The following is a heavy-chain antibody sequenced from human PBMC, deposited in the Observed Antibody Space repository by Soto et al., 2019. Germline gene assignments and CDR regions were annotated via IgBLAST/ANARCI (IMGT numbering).Heavy chain of an antibody. D-gene: IGHD4-17*01. CDR3: ARDVDADFRTDFDY. V-gene: IGHV3-11*01. CDR2: ISGNGEII. Sequence: GGSLRLSCAASGLTLSDHYMDWVRQTPGKGLEWISYISGNGEIIQYAASARGRFTISRDNAENSVYLEMDSLRAEDTALYYCARDVDADFRTDFDYWGRGTLVTVSS. CDR1: GLTLSDHY. J-gene: IGHJ4*02.